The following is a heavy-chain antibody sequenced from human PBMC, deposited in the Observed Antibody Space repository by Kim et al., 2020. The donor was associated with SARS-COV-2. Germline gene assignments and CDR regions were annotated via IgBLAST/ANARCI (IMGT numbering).Heavy chain of an antibody. CDR1: GYTFTSYG. CDR3: ARVAGLRYFDGVLAESYFDY. Sequence: ASVKVSCKASGYTFTSYGISWVRQAPGQGLEWMGWISAYNGNTNYAQKLQGRVTMTTDTSTSTAYMVLRSLRSDDTAVYYCARVAGLRYFDGVLAESYFDYWGQGTLVTVSS. V-gene: IGHV1-18*04. D-gene: IGHD3-9*01. CDR2: ISAYNGNT. J-gene: IGHJ4*02.